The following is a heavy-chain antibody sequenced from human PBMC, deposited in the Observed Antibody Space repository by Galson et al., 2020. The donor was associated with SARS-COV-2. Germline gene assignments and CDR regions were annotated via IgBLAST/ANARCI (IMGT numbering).Heavy chain of an antibody. D-gene: IGHD2-2*01. V-gene: IGHV3-9*01. Sequence: SLKISCAASGFTFDDYAMHWVRQAPGKGLEWVSGISWNSGSIGYADSVKGRFTISRDNAKNSLYLQMNSLRAEDTALYYCAALGPAAPDYYGMDVWGQGTTVTVSS. CDR2: ISWNSGSI. J-gene: IGHJ6*02. CDR1: GFTFDDYA. CDR3: AALGPAAPDYYGMDV.